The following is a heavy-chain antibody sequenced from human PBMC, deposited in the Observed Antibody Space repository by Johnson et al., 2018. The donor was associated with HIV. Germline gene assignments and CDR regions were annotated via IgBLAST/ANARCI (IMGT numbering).Heavy chain of an antibody. CDR2: TSYDGSNE. D-gene: IGHD7-27*01. Sequence: QVHLVESGGGVVRPGRSLRLSCAASGFAFSNFAMHWVRQAPGKGLEWVAVTSYDGSNEYYADSVRGRFTISRDNSNNTLYLQMNSLRPEDTALYYCARAKLGTNDAFHIWGQGTVVTVSS. CDR1: GFAFSNFA. V-gene: IGHV3-30*04. J-gene: IGHJ3*02. CDR3: ARAKLGTNDAFHI.